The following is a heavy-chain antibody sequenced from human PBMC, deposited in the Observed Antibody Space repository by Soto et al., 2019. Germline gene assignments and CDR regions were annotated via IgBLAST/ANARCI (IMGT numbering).Heavy chain of an antibody. J-gene: IGHJ6*02. D-gene: IGHD1-1*01. CDR1: GGTFSSHS. CDR2: IIPIFGPA. CDR3: ATGSFTSTGGRIGYHYNAMDV. V-gene: IGHV1-69*13. Sequence: SVKVSCKSSGGTFSSHSINWVRQAPGQGLERMGGIIPIFGPANFAKKFQGRVTITADESTTTAYMELSSLTSEDTAVYYCATGSFTSTGGRIGYHYNAMDVWGQGTTVTVSS.